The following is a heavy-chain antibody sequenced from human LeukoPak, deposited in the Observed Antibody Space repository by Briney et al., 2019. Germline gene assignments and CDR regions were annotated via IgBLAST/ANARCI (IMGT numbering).Heavy chain of an antibody. V-gene: IGHV4-61*02. D-gene: IGHD3-10*01. Sequence: PSETLSLTCTVSGGSISSGSYYWSWIRQPAGKGLEWIGRIYTSGSTNYNPSLKSRVTISVDTSKNQFSLKLSSVTAADTAVYYCARANKLWFGELPKGYFDYWGQGTLVTVSS. CDR3: ARANKLWFGELPKGYFDY. CDR2: IYTSGST. CDR1: GGSISSGSYY. J-gene: IGHJ4*02.